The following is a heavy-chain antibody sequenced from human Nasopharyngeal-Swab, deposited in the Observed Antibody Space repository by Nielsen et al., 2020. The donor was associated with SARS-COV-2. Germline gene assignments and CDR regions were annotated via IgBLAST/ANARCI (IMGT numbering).Heavy chain of an antibody. CDR3: ARRVARAPRHEGDYYYGMDV. Sequence: RQAPGKGLEWLGGIYYSGSTYYNPSLKSRVTISVDTSKNQFSLKLSSVTAADTAVYYCARRVARAPRHEGDYYYGMDVWGQGTTVTVSS. V-gene: IGHV4-39*01. CDR2: IYYSGST. J-gene: IGHJ6*02. D-gene: IGHD3-16*01.